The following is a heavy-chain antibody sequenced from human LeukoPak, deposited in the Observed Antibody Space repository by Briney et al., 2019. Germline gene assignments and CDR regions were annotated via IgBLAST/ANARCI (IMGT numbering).Heavy chain of an antibody. CDR2: IWYDGSNK. Sequence: PGGPLRLSCAAPGLPSRANGMTGARKAPAKGLEGVQVIWYDGSNKYYADSVKGRFTISRDNSKNTLYLQMSSLRAEDTAVYYCARDRAELAPGSPPYFQHWGQGTLVTVSS. D-gene: IGHD6-13*01. CDR3: ARDRAELAPGSPPYFQH. CDR1: GLPSRANG. V-gene: IGHV3-33*01. J-gene: IGHJ1*01.